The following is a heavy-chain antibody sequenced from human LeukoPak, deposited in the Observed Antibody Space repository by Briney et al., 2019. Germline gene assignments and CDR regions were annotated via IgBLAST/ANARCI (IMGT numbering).Heavy chain of an antibody. CDR3: AKGSYYDSSGSFYFDY. CDR1: GFTFSSSA. Sequence: GGSLRLSCAASGFTFSSSAMSWVRQVPGKGLEWVSGISASGGSTNYADSVRSRFTISRDNSKNTLYVQVNSLGTEDTAAYYCAKGSYYDSSGSFYFDYWGQGTLVTVSS. D-gene: IGHD3-22*01. CDR2: ISASGGST. J-gene: IGHJ4*02. V-gene: IGHV3-23*01.